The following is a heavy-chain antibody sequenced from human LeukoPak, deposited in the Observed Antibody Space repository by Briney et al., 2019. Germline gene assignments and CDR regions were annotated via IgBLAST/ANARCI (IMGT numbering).Heavy chain of an antibody. J-gene: IGHJ4*02. Sequence: PGGSLRLSCAASGFTFSSYSMNWVRQAPGKGLEWVSYISSSSSTIYYADSVKGRFTISRDNAKNSLYLQMNSLRVEDTAVYYCARLIVVIPAATRDHWGQGTLVTVSS. CDR1: GFTFSSYS. V-gene: IGHV3-48*01. D-gene: IGHD2-2*01. CDR3: ARLIVVIPAATRDH. CDR2: ISSSSSTI.